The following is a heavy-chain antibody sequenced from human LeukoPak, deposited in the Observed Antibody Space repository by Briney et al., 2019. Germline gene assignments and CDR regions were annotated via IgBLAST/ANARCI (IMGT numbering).Heavy chain of an antibody. CDR2: ISSSGSTI. CDR3: ASLAGSQVRDY. J-gene: IGHJ4*02. V-gene: IGHV3-48*03. Sequence: GGSLRLSCAAPGFTFSSYEMNWVRQAPGKGLEWVSYISSSGSTIYYADSVKGRFTISRDNAKNSLYLQMNSLRAEDTAVYYCASLAGSQVRDYWGQGTLVTVSS. CDR1: GFTFSSYE. D-gene: IGHD3-10*01.